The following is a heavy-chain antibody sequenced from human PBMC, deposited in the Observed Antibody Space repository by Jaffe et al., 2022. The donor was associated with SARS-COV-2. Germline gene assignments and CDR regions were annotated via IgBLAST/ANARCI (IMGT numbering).Heavy chain of an antibody. J-gene: IGHJ2*01. CDR2: INSDGSST. Sequence: EVQLVESGGGLVQPGGSLRLSCAASGFTFSSYWMHWVRQAPGKGLVWVSRINSDGSSTSYADSVKGRFTISRDNAKNTLYLQMNSLRAEDTAVYYCARMQRSAIFGSSGYSGSDLRYFDLWGRGTLVTVSS. D-gene: IGHD3-22*01. CDR3: ARMQRSAIFGSSGYSGSDLRYFDL. V-gene: IGHV3-74*01. CDR1: GFTFSSYW.